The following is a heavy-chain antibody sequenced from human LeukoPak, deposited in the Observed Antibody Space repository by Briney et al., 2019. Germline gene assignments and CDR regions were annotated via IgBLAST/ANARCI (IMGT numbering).Heavy chain of an antibody. D-gene: IGHD5-12*01. CDR3: ITVYDSVAN. Sequence: GGSLRLSCAASGFTFTNAWMDWVRQAPGRGLEWVGRIKSRPDGGTTDFAAPVKGRFTISRDDSKNTLYLHMNSLRTEDTAVYYCITVYDSVANWGRGTLVTVSS. CDR2: IKSRPDGGTT. CDR1: GFTFTNAW. J-gene: IGHJ4*02. V-gene: IGHV3-15*01.